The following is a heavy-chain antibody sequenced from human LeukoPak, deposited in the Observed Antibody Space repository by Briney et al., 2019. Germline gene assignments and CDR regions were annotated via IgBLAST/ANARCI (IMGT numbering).Heavy chain of an antibody. CDR3: AKGGRSSTWGSCYYYYMDV. V-gene: IGHV3-30*02. D-gene: IGHD6-13*01. CDR1: GFTFSSYG. CDR2: IRYDGSNK. J-gene: IGHJ6*03. Sequence: PGGSLRLSFAAFGFTFSSYGMHWVRQAPGKGLEWVAFIRYDGSNKYYADSVKGRFTISRDNSKNTLYLQMNSLRAEDTAVYYCAKGGRSSTWGSCYYYYMDVWGKGTTVTVSS.